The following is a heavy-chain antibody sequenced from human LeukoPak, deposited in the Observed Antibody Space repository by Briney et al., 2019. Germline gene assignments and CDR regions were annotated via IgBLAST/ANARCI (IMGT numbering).Heavy chain of an antibody. J-gene: IGHJ3*02. Sequence: ASVKVSCKASGYTFTSYGISWVRQAPGQGLEWMGWMNPNSGNTGYAQKFQGRVTMTRNTSISTAYMELSSLRSEDTAVYYCARGRGLRKAFDIWGQGTMVTVSS. CDR3: ARGRGLRKAFDI. D-gene: IGHD5-12*01. CDR1: GYTFTSYG. V-gene: IGHV1-8*02. CDR2: MNPNSGNT.